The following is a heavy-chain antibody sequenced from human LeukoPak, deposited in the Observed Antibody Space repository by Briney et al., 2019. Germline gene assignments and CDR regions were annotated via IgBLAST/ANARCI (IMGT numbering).Heavy chain of an antibody. V-gene: IGHV3-21*01. CDR2: ISSSSSYI. CDR1: GFTFSSYS. CDR3: ARTYYYDTSGYHTFDY. Sequence: GGSLRLSCAASGFTFSSYSMNWVRQAPGKGLEWVSSISSSSSYIYYADSVKGRFTISRDNAKNSLYLQMNSLRAEDTAVYCCARTYYYDTSGYHTFDYWGQGRLVTVSS. D-gene: IGHD3-22*01. J-gene: IGHJ4*02.